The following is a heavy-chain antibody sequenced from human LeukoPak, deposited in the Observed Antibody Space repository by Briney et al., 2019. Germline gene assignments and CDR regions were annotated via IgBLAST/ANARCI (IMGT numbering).Heavy chain of an antibody. V-gene: IGHV1-69*13. CDR2: IIPIFGTA. D-gene: IGHD6-6*01. CDR1: GGTFSSYA. CDR3: ARGALSSNWFDP. Sequence: GASVKVSCKASGGTFSSYAISWVRQAPGQGLEWMGGIIPIFGTANYAQKFQGRVTITADESTSTAYMELSSLRSEDTAVYYCARGALSSNWFDPWGQGTLVTVSS. J-gene: IGHJ5*02.